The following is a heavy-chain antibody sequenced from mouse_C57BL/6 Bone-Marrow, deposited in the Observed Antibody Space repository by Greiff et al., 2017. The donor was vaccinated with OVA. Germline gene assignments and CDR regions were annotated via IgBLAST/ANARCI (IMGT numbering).Heavy chain of an antibody. CDR1: GFNIKDYY. D-gene: IGHD1-1*01. J-gene: IGHJ2*01. CDR3: TTRRDGSSYYY. V-gene: IGHV14-1*01. Sequence: DVQLQESGAELVRPGASVKLSCTASGFNIKDYYMHWVKQRPEQGLEWIGRIDPEDGDTEYAPKFQGKATMTADTSSNTAYLQLSSLTSEDNAVYYCTTRRDGSSYYYWGQGTTLTVSA. CDR2: IDPEDGDT.